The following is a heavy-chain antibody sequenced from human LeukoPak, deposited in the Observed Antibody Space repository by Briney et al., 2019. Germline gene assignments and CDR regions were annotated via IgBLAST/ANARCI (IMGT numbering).Heavy chain of an antibody. V-gene: IGHV3-74*01. D-gene: IGHD3-3*01. CDR3: AKYREGFGVVISSFFDY. CDR1: GFTFSNYW. J-gene: IGHJ4*02. CDR2: INSDGSDT. Sequence: GGSLRLSCAASGFTFSNYWMHWVRQGPGKGLVWVSRINSDGSDTNYADSVRGRFTISRDNAKNTLYLQMNSLRVEDTAVYYCAKYREGFGVVISSFFDYWGQGTLVTVSS.